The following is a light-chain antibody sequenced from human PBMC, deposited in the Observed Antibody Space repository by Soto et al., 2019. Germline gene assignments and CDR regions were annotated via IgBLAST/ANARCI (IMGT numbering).Light chain of an antibody. CDR2: DAS. V-gene: IGKV3-11*01. J-gene: IGKJ4*01. CDR3: QQRSSWRVT. Sequence: EIVLTQFPATLSLSPGERATLSCRASQSVSTFLAWYQQKPGQAHRLVVYDASKRATGIPARFSGSGSGTDFTLTISSLEPEDFAVYYCQQRSSWRVTFGGGTKVESK. CDR1: QSVSTF.